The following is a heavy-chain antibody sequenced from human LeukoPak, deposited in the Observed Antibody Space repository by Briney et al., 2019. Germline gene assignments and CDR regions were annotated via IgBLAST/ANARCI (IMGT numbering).Heavy chain of an antibody. CDR2: IYYSGST. J-gene: IGHJ6*02. CDR1: GGSISSGGYY. Sequence: SETLCLTCTVSGGSISSGGYYWSWIRQHPGKGLEWIGYIYYSGSTYYNPSLKSRVTISVDTSKNQFSLKLSSVTAADTAVYYCARQWEYYDSKYYYGMDVWGQGTTVTVSS. D-gene: IGHD3-22*01. CDR3: ARQWEYYDSKYYYGMDV. V-gene: IGHV4-31*03.